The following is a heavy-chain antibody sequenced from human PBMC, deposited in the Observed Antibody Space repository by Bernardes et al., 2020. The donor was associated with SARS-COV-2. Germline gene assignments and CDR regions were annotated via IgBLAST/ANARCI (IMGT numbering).Heavy chain of an antibody. CDR3: ARGGLNCSGGSCYYYYGMDV. D-gene: IGHD2-15*01. V-gene: IGHV1-2*02. CDR1: GYTFTDYY. J-gene: IGHJ6*02. Sequence: ASVKVSCKASGYTFTDYYIHWVRQAPGQGLEWMGWINPNSGGTNYAQKFQGRVTMTRDTSISTAYMELSRLRSDDTAVYYCARGGLNCSGGSCYYYYGMDVWGQGTTVTVSS. CDR2: INPNSGGT.